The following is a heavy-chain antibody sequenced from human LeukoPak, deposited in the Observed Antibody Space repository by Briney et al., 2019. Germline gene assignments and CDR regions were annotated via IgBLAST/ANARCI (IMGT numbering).Heavy chain of an antibody. CDR2: IYYSGST. D-gene: IGHD2-15*01. CDR3: ARAWGGSNPFDY. CDR1: GGSVSSGSYY. V-gene: IGHV4-61*01. J-gene: IGHJ4*02. Sequence: SETLSLTCTVSGGSVSSGSYYWSWIRQPPGKGLEWIGYIYYSGSTNYNPSLKSRVTISVDTSKNQFSLKLSSVTAADTAVYYCARAWGGSNPFDYWGQGTLVPVSS.